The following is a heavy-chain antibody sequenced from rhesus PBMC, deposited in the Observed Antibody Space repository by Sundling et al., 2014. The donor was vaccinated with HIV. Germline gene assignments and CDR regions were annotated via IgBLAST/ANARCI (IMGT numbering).Heavy chain of an antibody. CDR1: GGSFTGYY. D-gene: IGHD3-3*01. J-gene: IGHJ4*01. CDR3: ARDRWTGYFPGVWDY. Sequence: QVQLQESGPGLVKPSETLSLTCAVSGGSFTGYYWGWIRQPPGKGLEWIANIYGNSATTNYNPSLKSRVAISKDTSKNHFFLKLSSVTAADTAVYYCARDRWTGYFPGVWDYWGQGVLVTVSS. CDR2: IYGNSATT. V-gene: IGHV4S9*01.